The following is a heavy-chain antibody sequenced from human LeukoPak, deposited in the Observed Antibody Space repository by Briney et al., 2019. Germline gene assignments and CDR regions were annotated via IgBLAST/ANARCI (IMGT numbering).Heavy chain of an antibody. CDR2: ISWNSGSI. J-gene: IGHJ4*02. V-gene: IGHV3-9*01. D-gene: IGHD3-3*01. CDR1: GFTFDDYA. CDR3: AKTQTAFGVVMSNFDY. Sequence: GGSLRLSCAASGFTFDDYAMHWVRQAPGKGLEWVSGISWNSGSIGYADSVKGRFTISRDNAKNSLYLQMNSLRAEDTALYYCAKTQTAFGVVMSNFDYWGQGTLVTVSS.